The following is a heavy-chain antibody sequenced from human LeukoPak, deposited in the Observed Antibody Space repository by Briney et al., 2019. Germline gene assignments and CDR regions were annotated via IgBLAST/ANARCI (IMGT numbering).Heavy chain of an antibody. CDR2: IYYSGSA. CDR1: GGSISSSSHY. CDR3: ARHGMMHPSRNLYKGGWFLY. D-gene: IGHD6-19*01. V-gene: IGHV4-39*01. J-gene: IGHJ4*02. Sequence: SETLSLTCSVSGGSISSSSHYWGWVRQSPGKGLEWIASIYYSGSAYYNPSLKSRVTISVDMSKNQFSLNLASVTATDTSVYYCARHGMMHPSRNLYKGGWFLYWGPGTLVTVSP.